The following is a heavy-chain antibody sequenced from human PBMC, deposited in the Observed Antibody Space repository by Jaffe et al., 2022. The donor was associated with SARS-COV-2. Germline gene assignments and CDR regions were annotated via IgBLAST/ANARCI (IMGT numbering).Heavy chain of an antibody. V-gene: IGHV4-59*01. Sequence: QVQLQESGPGLVKPSETLSLTCTVSGGSISSYYWSWIRQPPGKGLEWIGYIYYSGSTNYNPSLKSRVTISVDTSKNQFSLKLSSVTAADTAVYYCARQKMATTHIGYWGQGTLVTVSS. CDR3: ARQKMATTHIGY. D-gene: IGHD5-12*01. J-gene: IGHJ4*02. CDR1: GGSISSYY. CDR2: IYYSGST.